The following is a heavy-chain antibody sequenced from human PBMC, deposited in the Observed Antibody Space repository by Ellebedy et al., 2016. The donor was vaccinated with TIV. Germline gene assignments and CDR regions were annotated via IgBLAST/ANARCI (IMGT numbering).Heavy chain of an antibody. Sequence: LSLTXXASGFTFDAYTMHWVRPAPWKALEWVSSISSTSTYLYYADSLRGRFTISRDNARNSLYLQINNLRADDTAVYYCAKDVGSDVSGGGFALDVWGQGTTVTVSS. CDR2: ISSTSTYL. V-gene: IGHV3-21*04. CDR3: AKDVGSDVSGGGFALDV. J-gene: IGHJ6*02. CDR1: GFTFDAYT. D-gene: IGHD3-16*01.